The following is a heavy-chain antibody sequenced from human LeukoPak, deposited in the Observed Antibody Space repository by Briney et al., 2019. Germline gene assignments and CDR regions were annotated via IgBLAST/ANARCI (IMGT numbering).Heavy chain of an antibody. CDR3: AKDGLVITYYYFDY. Sequence: GGSLRLSCAASGFTFSSYAMSWVRQAPGKGLEWVSAISGSGGSTYYADSVKGRFTISRDNSKNTLYPQMNSLRAEDTAVYYCAKDGLVITYYYFDYWGQGTLVTVSS. CDR2: ISGSGGST. D-gene: IGHD3/OR15-3a*01. CDR1: GFTFSSYA. J-gene: IGHJ4*02. V-gene: IGHV3-23*01.